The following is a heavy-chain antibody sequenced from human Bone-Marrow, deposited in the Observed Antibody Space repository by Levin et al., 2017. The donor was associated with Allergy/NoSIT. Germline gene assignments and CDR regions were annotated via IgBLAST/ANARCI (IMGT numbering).Heavy chain of an antibody. CDR3: AKWWEGMDV. Sequence: PSETLSLTCAASGFTFSSYAMTWVRQAPGKGLEWVSTISGSGSSTYYVDSVKGRFTISRDNSKNTLYLHMSSLRAEDTAIYYCAKWWEGMDVWGKGTTVTVSS. V-gene: IGHV3-23*01. CDR2: ISGSGSST. D-gene: IGHD1-26*01. CDR1: GFTFSSYA. J-gene: IGHJ6*04.